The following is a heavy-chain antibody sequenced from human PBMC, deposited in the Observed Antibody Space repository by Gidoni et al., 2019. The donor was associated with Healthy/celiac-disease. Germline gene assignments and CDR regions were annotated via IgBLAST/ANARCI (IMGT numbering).Heavy chain of an antibody. CDR2: ISYDGSNK. CDR1: GFTFSSYA. J-gene: IGHJ3*02. V-gene: IGHV3-30-3*01. D-gene: IGHD4-17*01. CDR3: ARDTKRGLYGDYVSAFDI. Sequence: QVQLVESGGGVVQPGRSLRLSCAASGFTFSSYAMHWVRQAPGKGLEWVAVISYDGSNKYYADSVKGRFTISRDNSKNTLYLQMNSLRAEDTAVYYCARDTKRGLYGDYVSAFDIWGQGTMVTVSS.